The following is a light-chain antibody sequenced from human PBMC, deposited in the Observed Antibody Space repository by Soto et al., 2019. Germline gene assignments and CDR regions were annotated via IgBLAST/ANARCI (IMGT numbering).Light chain of an antibody. V-gene: IGLV2-14*01. CDR1: SSDVGDYNY. Sequence: HSVLTQPASVSGSPGQSITISCTGTSSDVGDYNYVSWYQQHPGKAPKLMIYEVSNRPSGVSNRFSGSKSGNTASLTISGLQAEDEADYYCCSFTISSTWVFGGGTKLTVL. CDR2: EVS. CDR3: CSFTISSTWV. J-gene: IGLJ3*02.